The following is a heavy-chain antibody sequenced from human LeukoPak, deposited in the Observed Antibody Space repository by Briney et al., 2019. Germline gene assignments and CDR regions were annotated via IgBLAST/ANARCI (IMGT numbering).Heavy chain of an antibody. V-gene: IGHV1-18*01. D-gene: IGHD6-6*01. Sequence: ASVKVSCKASGYTFTSYGISWVRQAPGQGLEWMGWISAYNGNTNYAQKLQGRVTMTTGTSTSTAYMELRSLRSDDTAVYYCARGIEYSSSGPFDYWGQGTLVTVSS. CDR2: ISAYNGNT. CDR3: ARGIEYSSSGPFDY. J-gene: IGHJ4*02. CDR1: GYTFTSYG.